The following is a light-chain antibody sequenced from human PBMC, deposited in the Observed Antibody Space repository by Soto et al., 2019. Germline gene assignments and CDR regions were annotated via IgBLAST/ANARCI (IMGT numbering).Light chain of an antibody. CDR2: GAS. Sequence: EIVMTQSPATLSMSPEERATLSCRASQSVSSNLAWYQQKPGQAPRLLIYGASTRATGIPARFSGSGSGTEFTLTISSLQSEDFAIYYCQHYHNWPPFTFGPGTKVDIK. J-gene: IGKJ3*01. V-gene: IGKV3-15*01. CDR1: QSVSSN. CDR3: QHYHNWPPFT.